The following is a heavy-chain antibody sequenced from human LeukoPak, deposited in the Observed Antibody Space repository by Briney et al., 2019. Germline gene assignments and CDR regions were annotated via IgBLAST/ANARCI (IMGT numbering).Heavy chain of an antibody. V-gene: IGHV1-8*01. CDR3: AKGKVVVATHFDY. J-gene: IGHJ4*02. CDR2: MNPNSGNT. D-gene: IGHD2-15*01. CDR1: GYTFTSYD. Sequence: GASVKVSCKASGYTFTSYDINWVRQATGQGLEWMGWMNPNSGNTGYAQKFQGRVTMTRNTSISTAYMELSSLRSEDTAVYYCAKGKVVVATHFDYWGQGTLVTVSS.